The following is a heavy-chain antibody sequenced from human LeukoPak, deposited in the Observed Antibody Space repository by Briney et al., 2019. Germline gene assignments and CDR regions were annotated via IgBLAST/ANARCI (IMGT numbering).Heavy chain of an antibody. CDR3: AKGIGSYGDLDAFDI. Sequence: PGGSLRLSCAASGFTFSSYSMNWVRQAPGKGLEWVSSISSSSSYIYYADSVKGRFTISRDNAKNSLYLQMNSLRAEDTAVYYCAKGIGSYGDLDAFDIWGQGTMVTVSS. CDR2: ISSSSSYI. V-gene: IGHV3-21*04. D-gene: IGHD4-17*01. J-gene: IGHJ3*02. CDR1: GFTFSSYS.